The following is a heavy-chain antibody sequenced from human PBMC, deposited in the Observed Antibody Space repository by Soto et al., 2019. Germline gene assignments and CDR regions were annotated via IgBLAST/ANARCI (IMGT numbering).Heavy chain of an antibody. CDR3: ARESLHSSGYFDY. CDR2: VYSGGTT. J-gene: IGHJ4*02. V-gene: IGHV3-53*01. Sequence: GGVLRLSCAASGFTVSSNYMSWVRQAPGKGLEWVSLVYSGGTTYYADSVKGRFTISRDNSKNTLYLQMNSLRAEDTAVYYCARESLHSSGYFDYWGQGTLVTVSS. CDR1: GFTVSSNY. D-gene: IGHD3-22*01.